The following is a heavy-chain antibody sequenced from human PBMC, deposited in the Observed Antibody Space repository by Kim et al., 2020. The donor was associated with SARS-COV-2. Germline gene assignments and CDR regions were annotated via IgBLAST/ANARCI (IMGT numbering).Heavy chain of an antibody. Sequence: SETLSLTCTVSGGSISSSSYHWGWIRQPPGKGLEWIGNIYYSGTVYYNPSLKSRVTISVDTSKNQFSLKVTSVTDADPAIYYCASPDVSGSGTYWMAPFDYWSQGTLVTVSS. CDR1: GGSISSSSYH. CDR2: IYYSGTV. CDR3: ASPDVSGSGTYWMAPFDY. J-gene: IGHJ4*02. V-gene: IGHV4-39*01. D-gene: IGHD3-10*01.